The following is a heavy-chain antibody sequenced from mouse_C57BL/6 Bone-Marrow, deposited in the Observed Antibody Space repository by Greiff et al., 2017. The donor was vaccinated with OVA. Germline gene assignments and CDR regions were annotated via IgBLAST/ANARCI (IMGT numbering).Heavy chain of an antibody. V-gene: IGHV1-9*01. CDR1: GYTFTGYW. J-gene: IGHJ2*01. CDR3: ARTPPPFDY. Sequence: QVQLQQSGAELMKPGASVKLSCKATGYTFTGYWIEWVKQRPGHGLEWIGEILPGRGSTNYNEKFKGKAPFTADKSSNTAYMQLSSLTTEDSAIYYCARTPPPFDYWGQGTTLTVSS. CDR2: ILPGRGST.